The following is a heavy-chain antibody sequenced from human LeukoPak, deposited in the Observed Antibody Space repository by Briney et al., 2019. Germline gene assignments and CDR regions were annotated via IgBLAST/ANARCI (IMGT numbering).Heavy chain of an antibody. CDR3: ARDQEQKLVHAFDI. CDR2: IYTSGST. V-gene: IGHV4-4*07. Sequence: PSETLSLTCTVSGGSISSNYWSWIRQPAGKGLEWIGRIYTSGSTNYNPSLKSRVTMSVDTSKNQFSLKLSSVTAADTAVYYCARDQEQKLVHAFDIWGQGTMVTVSS. D-gene: IGHD6-13*01. J-gene: IGHJ3*02. CDR1: GGSISSNY.